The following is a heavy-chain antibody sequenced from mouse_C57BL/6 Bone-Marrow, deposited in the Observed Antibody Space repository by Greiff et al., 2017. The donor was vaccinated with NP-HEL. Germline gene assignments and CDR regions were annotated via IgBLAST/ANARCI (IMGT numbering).Heavy chain of an antibody. CDR1: GFTFSSYA. D-gene: IGHD1-1*01. J-gene: IGHJ3*01. Sequence: DVKLVESGGGLVKPGGSLKLSCAASGFTFSSYAMSWVRQTPEKRLEWVATISDGGSYTYYPDNVKGRFTISRDNAKNNLYLQMSHLKSEDTAMYYCVGYYGSSSPYWGQGTLVTVSA. CDR3: VGYYGSSSPY. CDR2: ISDGGSYT. V-gene: IGHV5-4*03.